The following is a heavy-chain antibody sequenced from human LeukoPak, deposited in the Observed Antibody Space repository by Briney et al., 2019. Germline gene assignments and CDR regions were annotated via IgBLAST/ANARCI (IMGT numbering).Heavy chain of an antibody. V-gene: IGHV3-74*01. Sequence: GGSLRLSCAASGFTFSSYWMHWVRQAPGEGLEWVSRISSDGSSMNFADSVRGRFTISRDNAKNTLYLQMNSLRADDTAVYYCARIAYESRGYYDYWGQGTLVTVSS. J-gene: IGHJ4*02. CDR1: GFTFSSYW. CDR3: ARIAYESRGYYDY. D-gene: IGHD3-22*01. CDR2: ISSDGSSM.